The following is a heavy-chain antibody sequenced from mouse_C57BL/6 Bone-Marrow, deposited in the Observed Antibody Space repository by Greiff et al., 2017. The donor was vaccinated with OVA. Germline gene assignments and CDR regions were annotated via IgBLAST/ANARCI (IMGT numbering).Heavy chain of an antibody. V-gene: IGHV1-85*01. CDR2: IYPRDGST. J-gene: IGHJ2*01. D-gene: IGHD1-1*01. CDR3: ARSGHYYGSSYGY. Sequence: QVQLQQSGAELVRPGASVKLSCKASGYTFTSYDINWVKQRPGQGLEWIGWIYPRDGSTKYNEKFKGKATLTVDTSSSTAYMELHSLTSEDSAVYFCARSGHYYGSSYGYWGQGTTLTVSS. CDR1: GYTFTSYD.